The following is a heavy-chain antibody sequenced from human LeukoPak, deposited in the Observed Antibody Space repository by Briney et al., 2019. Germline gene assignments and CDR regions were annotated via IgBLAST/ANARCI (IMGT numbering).Heavy chain of an antibody. CDR1: GGSISTSAYY. CDR2: IYYSGNT. Sequence: SETLSLTCIVSGGSISTSAYYWGWIRQPPGEGLQWIGSIYYSGNTYYNSSLKSRVTISVDTSKNQFSLKLSSVTATDTALYYCARRVYGTSQYYWGQGTLVTVSS. CDR3: ARRVYGTSQYY. J-gene: IGHJ4*02. V-gene: IGHV4-39*01. D-gene: IGHD5/OR15-5a*01.